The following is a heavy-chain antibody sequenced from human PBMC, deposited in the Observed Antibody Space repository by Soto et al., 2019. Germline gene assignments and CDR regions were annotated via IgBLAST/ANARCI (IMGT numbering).Heavy chain of an antibody. CDR1: GFSFDSYG. CDR2: VSFDSKNK. J-gene: IGHJ6*02. V-gene: IGHV3-30*18. D-gene: IGHD4-4*01. Sequence: GGSLRLSCAGSGFSFDSYGMHWVRQAPGKGLEWVATVSFDSKNKYYIDSVEGRFTISRDNSKNMLSLQMNSLRHEDTGVYYCAKESVEATYSYYGMDVWGPGTTVTVSS. CDR3: AKESVEATYSYYGMDV.